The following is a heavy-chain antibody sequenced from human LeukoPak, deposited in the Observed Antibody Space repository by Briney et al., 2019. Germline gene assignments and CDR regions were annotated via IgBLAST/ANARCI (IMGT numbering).Heavy chain of an antibody. Sequence: GGSLRLSCAASGFTFSSYGMSWVRQAPGKGLEWVSAITGSGDRTYYADSVRGRLTISRDNSKNTLFLQMNTLRAEDTAVYYCAAVTPPDYWGQGTLVTVSS. J-gene: IGHJ4*02. CDR2: ITGSGDRT. D-gene: IGHD4-23*01. V-gene: IGHV3-23*01. CDR1: GFTFSSYG. CDR3: AAVTPPDY.